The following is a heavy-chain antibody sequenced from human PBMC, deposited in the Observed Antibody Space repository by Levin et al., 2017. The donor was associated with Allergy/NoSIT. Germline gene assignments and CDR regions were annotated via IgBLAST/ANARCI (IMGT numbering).Heavy chain of an antibody. CDR2: IYPSGTS. J-gene: IGHJ4*02. CDR3: VRDRNGAIPGGPYYFDY. V-gene: IGHV4-38-2*02. CDR1: GYSISSGYY. D-gene: IGHD2-21*01. Sequence: SSETLSLTCAVSGYSISSGYYWGWIRQPPGKGLEWIGSIYPSGTSYYNPSLKSRVTISVDSSKNQFSLKLSSVTAADTAVYYCVRDRNGAIPGGPYYFDYWGQGTLVTVSS.